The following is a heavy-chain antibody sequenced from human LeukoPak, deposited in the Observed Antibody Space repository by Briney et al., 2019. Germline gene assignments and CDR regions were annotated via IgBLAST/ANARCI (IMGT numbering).Heavy chain of an antibody. CDR3: ARHRGPVWFGELFYYYYGMDV. CDR1: GGSISSYY. D-gene: IGHD3-10*01. CDR2: IHYSGST. J-gene: IGHJ6*02. Sequence: PSETLSLTCTVSGGSISSYYWSWIRQPPGKGLEWIGYIHYSGSTNYSPSLKSRVTISVDTSKNQFSLKLSSVTAADTAVYYCARHRGPVWFGELFYYYYGMDVWGQGTTVTVSS. V-gene: IGHV4-59*08.